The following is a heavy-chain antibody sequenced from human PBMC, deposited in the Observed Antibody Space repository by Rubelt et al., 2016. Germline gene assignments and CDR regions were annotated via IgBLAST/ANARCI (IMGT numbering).Heavy chain of an antibody. Sequence: SLTCAVSGGSINDNNWWSWVRQPPGKGLEWIGEISHSGSTSYNPSLQSRVTISMDKSMHHFSLRLSSVTAADTAVYYCARDFGDFRTDFWGQGTLVTVSS. D-gene: IGHD3-16*01. CDR2: ISHSGST. V-gene: IGHV4-4*02. J-gene: IGHJ4*02. CDR1: GGSINDNNW. CDR3: ARDFGDFRTDF.